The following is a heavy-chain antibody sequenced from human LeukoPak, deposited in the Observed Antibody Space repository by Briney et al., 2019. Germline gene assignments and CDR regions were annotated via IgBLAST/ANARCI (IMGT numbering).Heavy chain of an antibody. V-gene: IGHV4-59*01. D-gene: IGHD5-18*01. CDR1: GGSISSYF. J-gene: IGHJ6*02. CDR2: VYYSGST. CDR3: ARDGYNYGNYYYAMDV. Sequence: SSETLSLTCTVSGGSISSYFWTWIRQPPGKGLEWIGYVYYSGSTNYNPSLKSRVTISVDTSKNQFSLKLSPVTAADTAIYHCARDGYNYGNYYYAMDVWGQGTTVTVSS.